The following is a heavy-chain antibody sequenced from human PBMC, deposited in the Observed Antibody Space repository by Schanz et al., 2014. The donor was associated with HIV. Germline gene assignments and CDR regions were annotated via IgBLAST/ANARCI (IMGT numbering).Heavy chain of an antibody. D-gene: IGHD3-10*01. V-gene: IGHV1-8*02. J-gene: IGHJ4*02. Sequence: QVQLVQSGAEVKKPGASVKVSCKTSGYLFTNYGVNWVRQAPGQGPEWMGWMSPNTGNTGRAQKFQGRVTMTRNTPRSTAYLTLNNLTSEDTAVYFCARGPDYGKTTYNFDFWGQGTLVTVS. CDR1: GYLFTNYG. CDR2: MSPNTGNT. CDR3: ARGPDYGKTTYNFDF.